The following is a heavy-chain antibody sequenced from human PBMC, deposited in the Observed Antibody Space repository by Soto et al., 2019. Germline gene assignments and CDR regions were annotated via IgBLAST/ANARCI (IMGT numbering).Heavy chain of an antibody. Sequence: SETLSLTCTVSGGSISSGGYYWSWIRQHPGKGLEWIGYIYYSGSTYYNPSLKSRVTISVDTSKNQFSLKLSSVTAADTAVYYCARDAKPDYYYGMDVWGQGTTLTVSS. CDR2: IYYSGST. V-gene: IGHV4-31*03. CDR3: ARDAKPDYYYGMDV. CDR1: GGSISSGGYY. J-gene: IGHJ6*02.